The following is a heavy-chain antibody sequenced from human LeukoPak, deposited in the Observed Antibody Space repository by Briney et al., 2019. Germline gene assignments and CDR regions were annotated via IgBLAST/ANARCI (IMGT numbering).Heavy chain of an antibody. CDR3: ARSPDLELRGYYYGMGV. V-gene: IGHV4-59*01. CDR2: IYYSGST. Sequence: SETLSLTCTVSGGSISSYYWSWIRQPPGKGLEWIGYIYYSGSTNYNPSLKSRVTISVDTSKNQFSLKLSSVTAADTAVYYCARSPDLELRGYYYGMGVWGQGTTVTVSS. CDR1: GGSISSYY. J-gene: IGHJ6*02. D-gene: IGHD1-7*01.